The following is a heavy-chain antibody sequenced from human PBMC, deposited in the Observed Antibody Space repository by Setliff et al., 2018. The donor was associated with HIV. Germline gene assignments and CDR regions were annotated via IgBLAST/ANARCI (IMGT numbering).Heavy chain of an antibody. V-gene: IGHV1-69*10. Sequence: VKVSCTASGGVFSTYGMHWVRQAPGQGFEWVGGIIPVASIPNYAQKFQDRVTITADESTTTVYMEMRSLTSGDTALYYCARGPLYGYDRGYFDYWGQGTLVTVSS. J-gene: IGHJ4*02. CDR1: GGVFSTYG. D-gene: IGHD5-12*01. CDR3: ARGPLYGYDRGYFDY. CDR2: IIPVASIP.